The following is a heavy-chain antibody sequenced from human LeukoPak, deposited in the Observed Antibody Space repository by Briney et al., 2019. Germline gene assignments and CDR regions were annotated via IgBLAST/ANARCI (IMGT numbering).Heavy chain of an antibody. CDR2: ISGASFGT. V-gene: IGHV3-23*01. CDR3: AKDRSMNHWNAFHFDL. J-gene: IGHJ2*01. CDR1: GFTFNSYS. D-gene: IGHD1-1*01. Sequence: PGGSLRLSCIASGFTFNSYSMTWVRQAPGKGLEWVSIISGASFGTYYADSVKGRFIISRDNSKNTLYLEMNNVRADDTALYRCAKDRSMNHWNAFHFDLWRRGTRVTVSS.